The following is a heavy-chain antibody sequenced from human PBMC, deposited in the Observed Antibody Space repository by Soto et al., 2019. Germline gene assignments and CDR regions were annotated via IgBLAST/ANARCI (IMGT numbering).Heavy chain of an antibody. CDR2: TYYRSKWYN. CDR3: ARATYYDFWSGYNYYYYGMDV. V-gene: IGHV6-1*01. D-gene: IGHD3-3*01. Sequence: QVQLQQSGPGLVKPSQTLSLTCAISGDSVSSNSAAWNWIRQSPSRGLEWLGRTYYRSKWYNDYAVSVKSRITINPDTSKNQFSLQLNSVTPEDTAVYYCARATYYDFWSGYNYYYYGMDVWGQGTTVTVSS. J-gene: IGHJ6*02. CDR1: GDSVSSNSAA.